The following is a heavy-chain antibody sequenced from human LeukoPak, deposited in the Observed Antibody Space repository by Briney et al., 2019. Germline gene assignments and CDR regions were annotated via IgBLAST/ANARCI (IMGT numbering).Heavy chain of an antibody. D-gene: IGHD3-22*01. CDR3: ARDIGSSGHDAFDI. J-gene: IGHJ3*02. CDR2: ISTSSSTI. V-gene: IGHV3-48*04. Sequence: PGRSLRLSCTASGFTFGDYAMSWVRQAPGKGLEWVSYISTSSSTIYYADSVKGRFTISRDNAKNSLYLQMNSLRAEDTAVYYCARDIGSSGHDAFDIWGQGTMVTVSS. CDR1: GFTFGDYA.